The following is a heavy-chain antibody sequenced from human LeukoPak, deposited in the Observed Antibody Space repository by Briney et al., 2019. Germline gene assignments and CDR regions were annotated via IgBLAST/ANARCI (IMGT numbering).Heavy chain of an antibody. CDR2: ISYDGSNK. J-gene: IGHJ4*02. Sequence: PGRSLRLSCAASGFTFSSYGMHWVRQAPAKGLEWVAIISYDGSNKYYADSMKGRFTISRDNSKNTLYLQMNSLRVEDTAVYYCAKSTTVTQRGYFDYWGQGTLVTVSS. V-gene: IGHV3-30*18. CDR1: GFTFSSYG. D-gene: IGHD4-17*01. CDR3: AKSTTVTQRGYFDY.